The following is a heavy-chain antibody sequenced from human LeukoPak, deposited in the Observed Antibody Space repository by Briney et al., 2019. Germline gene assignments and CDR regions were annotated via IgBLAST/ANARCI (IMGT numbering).Heavy chain of an antibody. D-gene: IGHD2-21*02. CDR3: ARALNCGGDCYSGFYAFDI. CDR1: GGSISSYY. J-gene: IGHJ3*02. Sequence: SETLSLTCTVSGGSISSYYWSWIRQPPGKGLEWIGYIYYSGSTNYNPSLKSRVTISVDTSKNQFSLKLSSVTAADTAVYYCARALNCGGDCYSGFYAFDIWGQGTMVTVSS. CDR2: IYYSGST. V-gene: IGHV4-59*01.